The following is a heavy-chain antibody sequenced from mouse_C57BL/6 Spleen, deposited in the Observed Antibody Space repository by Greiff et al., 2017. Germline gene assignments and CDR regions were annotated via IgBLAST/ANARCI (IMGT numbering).Heavy chain of an antibody. CDR1: GYTFTSYW. CDR3: ARSGAYWYFDV. J-gene: IGHJ1*03. V-gene: IGHV1-52*01. Sequence: QVQLQQPGAELVRPGSSVKLSCKASGYTFTSYWMHWVKQRPIHGLEWIGNIDPSDSETHYNQKFKDKAALTVDKSSSTAYMQLSSLTSEDSAVYYCARSGAYWYFDVWGTGTTVTVSS. CDR2: IDPSDSET. D-gene: IGHD3-1*01.